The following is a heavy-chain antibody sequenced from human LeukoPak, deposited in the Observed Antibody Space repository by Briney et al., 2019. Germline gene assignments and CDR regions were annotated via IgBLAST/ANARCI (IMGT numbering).Heavy chain of an antibody. D-gene: IGHD2-2*01. Sequence: ASVKVSCKASGYTFTSYGLSWVRQAPGQGLEWLGWNSGYNVNTNYAQSLQGRVTMTTDTSTRTAYMELRSLRSDDTAVYYCARVVVGVSVVPAAGYFDYWGQGTLVTVSS. J-gene: IGHJ4*02. CDR1: GYTFTSYG. CDR2: NSGYNVNT. V-gene: IGHV1-18*01. CDR3: ARVVVGVSVVPAAGYFDY.